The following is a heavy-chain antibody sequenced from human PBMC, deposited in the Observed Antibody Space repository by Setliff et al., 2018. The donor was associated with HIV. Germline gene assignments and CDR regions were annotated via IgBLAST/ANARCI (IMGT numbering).Heavy chain of an antibody. CDR2: IYYSGNT. Sequence: SETLSLTCSVSGGAIGSYFWSWIRQSPGKGLEWIGTIYYSGNTNYNPSLKNRVTISVDTSKNQFSLKLNSVTAADTAVYYCASLAAASASGYYFDYWGQGTLVTVSS. CDR1: GGAIGSYF. D-gene: IGHD6-13*01. V-gene: IGHV4-59*01. J-gene: IGHJ4*02. CDR3: ASLAAASASGYYFDY.